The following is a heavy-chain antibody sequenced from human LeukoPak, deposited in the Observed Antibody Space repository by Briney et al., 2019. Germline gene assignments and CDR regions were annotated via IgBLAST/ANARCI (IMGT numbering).Heavy chain of an antibody. CDR3: ARAISDYDASDI. Sequence: GGSLRLSCAASGFTFSSYSMNWVRQAPGKGLEWVSSISSSSNFIYYADSVKGRLTISRDNAKNSLYLQMNSLRAEDTAVYYCARAISDYDASDIWGQGTMVTVSS. D-gene: IGHD4-17*01. V-gene: IGHV3-21*01. J-gene: IGHJ3*02. CDR1: GFTFSSYS. CDR2: ISSSSNFI.